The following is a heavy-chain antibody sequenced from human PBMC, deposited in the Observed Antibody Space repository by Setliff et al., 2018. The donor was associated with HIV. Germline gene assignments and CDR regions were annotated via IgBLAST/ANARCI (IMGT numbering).Heavy chain of an antibody. CDR1: GYSFVDFW. V-gene: IGHV5-51*01. CDR3: VRYVGAAAGYIDH. D-gene: IGHD6-25*01. Sequence: GESLKISCHLSGYSFVDFWIGWVRQMPGKGLEWVGFIYPGDSDSRYSPSFRGQVTISADKSTTTAYLDWASLKASDTAMYYCVRYVGAAAGYIDHWGQGTLVTVSS. CDR2: IYPGDSDS. J-gene: IGHJ4*02.